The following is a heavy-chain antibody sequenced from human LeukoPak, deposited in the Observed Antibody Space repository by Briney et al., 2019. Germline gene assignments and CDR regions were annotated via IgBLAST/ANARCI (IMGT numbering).Heavy chain of an antibody. Sequence: SETLSLTCTVSGGSISSSSYYWGWIRQPPGKGLEWIGSIYYSGSTYYNPSLKSRVTISVDTSKNQFSLKLSSVTAADTAVYYCARGSIAAAGTGFDPGGQGTLVTVSS. CDR1: GGSISSSSYY. CDR3: ARGSIAAAGTGFDP. V-gene: IGHV4-39*01. J-gene: IGHJ5*02. CDR2: IYYSGST. D-gene: IGHD6-13*01.